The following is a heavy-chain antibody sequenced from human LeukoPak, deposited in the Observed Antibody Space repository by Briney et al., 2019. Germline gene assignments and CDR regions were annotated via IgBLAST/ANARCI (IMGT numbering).Heavy chain of an antibody. V-gene: IGHV3-7*01. CDR2: IKQDGSKK. Sequence: GGSLRLSCVASGFPFSSYWMTWVRQAPGKGLEWVANIKQDGSKKSYVDSVKCRFTISRDNSKNTLYLQMNSLRAEDTAVYYCAKESLYYYDSSGYSAYFDYWGQGTLVTVSS. CDR1: GFPFSSYW. CDR3: AKESLYYYDSSGYSAYFDY. D-gene: IGHD3-22*01. J-gene: IGHJ4*02.